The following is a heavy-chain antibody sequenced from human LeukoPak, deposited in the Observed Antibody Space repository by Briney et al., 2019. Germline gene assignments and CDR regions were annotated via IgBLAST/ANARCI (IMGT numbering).Heavy chain of an antibody. Sequence: PGGSLRLSCAASGFTFSNAWMSWVRQAPGKGLEWVVRIKSKTDGGTTDYAAPVKGRFTISRDDSKNTLYLQMNSPKTEDTAVYYCLAAVDYWGQGTLVTVSS. CDR1: GFTFSNAW. CDR3: LAAVDY. J-gene: IGHJ4*02. V-gene: IGHV3-15*01. D-gene: IGHD6-13*01. CDR2: IKSKTDGGTT.